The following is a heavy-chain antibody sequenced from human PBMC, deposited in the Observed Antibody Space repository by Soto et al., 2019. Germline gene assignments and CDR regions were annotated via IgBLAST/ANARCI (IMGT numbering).Heavy chain of an antibody. CDR3: ARAPRGNYGYPSYFDY. CDR1: GGSISSYY. CDR2: IYYSGST. D-gene: IGHD3-10*01. V-gene: IGHV4-59*01. Sequence: WETLSLTCTVSGGSISSYYWSWIRQPPGKGLEWIGYIYYSGSTNYNPSLKSRVTISVDTSKNQFSLKLSSVTAADTAVYYCARAPRGNYGYPSYFDYWGQGTLVTSPQ. J-gene: IGHJ4*02.